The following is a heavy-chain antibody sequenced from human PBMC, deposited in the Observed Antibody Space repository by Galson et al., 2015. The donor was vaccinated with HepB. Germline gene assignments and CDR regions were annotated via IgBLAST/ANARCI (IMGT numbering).Heavy chain of an antibody. CDR2: ISSSSIYI. V-gene: IGHV3-21*01. CDR1: GFTFSSYS. J-gene: IGHJ4*02. D-gene: IGHD5/OR15-5a*01. Sequence: SLRLSCAASGFTFSSYSMNWVRQAPGKGLEWVSSISSSSIYIYYADSVEGRFTISRDNAKNSLYLQMNSLRAEDTAVYYCARGPGLEFDYWGQGTLVTVSS. CDR3: ARGPGLEFDY.